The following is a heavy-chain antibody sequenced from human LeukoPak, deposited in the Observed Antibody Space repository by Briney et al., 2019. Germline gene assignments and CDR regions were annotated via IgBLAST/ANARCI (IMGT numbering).Heavy chain of an antibody. V-gene: IGHV3-48*02. CDR3: ARARRYSSSWYHDY. CDR2: ISSSSSTI. J-gene: IGHJ4*02. D-gene: IGHD6-13*01. CDR1: GFSVSTDT. Sequence: QPGGSLRLSCSASGFSVSTDTMSWVRQAPGKGLDWVSYISSSSSTIYYADSVKGRFTISRDNANNSLYLQMNSLRDEDTAVYYCARARRYSSSWYHDYWGQGTLVTVSS.